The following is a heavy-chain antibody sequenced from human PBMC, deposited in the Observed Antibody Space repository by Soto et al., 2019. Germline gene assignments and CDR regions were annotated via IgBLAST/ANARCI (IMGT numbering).Heavy chain of an antibody. D-gene: IGHD3-3*01. V-gene: IGHV4-30-4*01. CDR3: ARAALLSADYDFWSGTSFFDY. CDR2: IYYSGST. Sequence: SETLSLTCTVSGGSISSGDYYWSWIRQPPGKGLEWIGYIYYSGSTYYNPSLKSRVTISVDTSKNQFSLKLSSVTAADTAVYYCARAALLSADYDFWSGTSFFDYWGQGTLVTVSS. CDR1: GGSISSGDYY. J-gene: IGHJ4*02.